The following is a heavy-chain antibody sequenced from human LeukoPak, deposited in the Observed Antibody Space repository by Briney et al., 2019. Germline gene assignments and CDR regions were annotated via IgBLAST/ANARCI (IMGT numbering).Heavy chain of an antibody. CDR2: IYSGGST. D-gene: IGHD3-22*01. Sequence: GRSLRLSCAASGFTVSSNYMSWVRQAPGKGLEWVSVIYSGGSTYYADSVKGRFTISRDNSKNTLYLQMNSLRAEDTAVYYCARAQRYYYDSSGYYPDYWGQGTLVTVSS. CDR1: GFTVSSNY. V-gene: IGHV3-66*02. J-gene: IGHJ4*02. CDR3: ARAQRYYYDSSGYYPDY.